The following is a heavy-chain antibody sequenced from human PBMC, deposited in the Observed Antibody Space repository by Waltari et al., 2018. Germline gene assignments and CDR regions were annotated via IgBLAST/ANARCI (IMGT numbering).Heavy chain of an antibody. CDR3: ARIYGSGSPIPSVDY. CDR2: IYPSGST. D-gene: IGHD3-10*01. V-gene: IGHV4-39*01. Sequence: QLQLQESGPGLVKPSETLSLTCPVPGRAISRGNYYWGGFRQPPGKGLDWIPSIYPSGSTYYNPSLKSRVTISVDTSKNQFSLKLTSVTAADTAVYYCARIYGSGSPIPSVDYWGQGTLVTVSS. CDR1: GRAISRGNYY. J-gene: IGHJ4*02.